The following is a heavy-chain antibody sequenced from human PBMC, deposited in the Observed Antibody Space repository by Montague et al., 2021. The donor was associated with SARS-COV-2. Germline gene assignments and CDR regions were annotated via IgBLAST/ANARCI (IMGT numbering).Heavy chain of an antibody. J-gene: IGHJ4*02. CDR1: GGSISSYY. CDR3: ARGRDGYYHRSALFDY. V-gene: IGHV4-59*01. D-gene: IGHD3-22*01. Sequence: SETLSLTCTVPGGSISSYYWSWIRQPPGKGLEWIGYIYYSGSINYNPSLKSRVTISVDTSKNQFSLKLTSVTAADTAVYYCARGRDGYYHRSALFDYWGQGTLVTVSS. CDR2: IYYSGSI.